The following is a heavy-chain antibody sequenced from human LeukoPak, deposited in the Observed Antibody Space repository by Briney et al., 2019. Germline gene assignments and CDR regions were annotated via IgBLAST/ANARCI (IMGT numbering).Heavy chain of an antibody. CDR1: GFSVSSNY. Sequence: PGGSLSLSCAASGFSVSSNYMIWVRQAPGKGLEWVSYISPSETNIQYAECLKGRFTISRDNAKNSLYLQMNSLRAEDTTLYYCARYSYGIEDFDYWGQGTLVTVSS. V-gene: IGHV3-11*04. CDR2: ISPSETNI. J-gene: IGHJ4*02. D-gene: IGHD1-26*01. CDR3: ARYSYGIEDFDY.